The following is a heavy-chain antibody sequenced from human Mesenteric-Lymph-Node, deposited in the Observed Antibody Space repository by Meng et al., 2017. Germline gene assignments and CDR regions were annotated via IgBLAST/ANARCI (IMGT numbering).Heavy chain of an antibody. J-gene: IGHJ4*02. CDR1: GFTFNDYH. CDR3: TTPSDRVVHDY. Sequence: GESLKISCAASGFTFNDYHMSWIRQAPGKGLEWVGRIKSKTDGGTTDYAAPVKGRFTISRDDSKNTLYLQMNSLKTEDTAVYYCTTPSDRVVHDYWGQGTLVTVSS. D-gene: IGHD3-3*01. CDR2: IKSKTDGGTT. V-gene: IGHV3-15*01.